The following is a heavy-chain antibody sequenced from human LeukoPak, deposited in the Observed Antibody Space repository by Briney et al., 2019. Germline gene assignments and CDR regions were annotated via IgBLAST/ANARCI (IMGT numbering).Heavy chain of an antibody. J-gene: IGHJ4*02. CDR3: ARLPPPDLYYFDY. CDR2: IKTDGTTT. Sequence: GGSLRLSCAGSGFIFSNYWMHWVRQAPGKGLMWVSRIKTDGTTTYYADSVKGRFTISRDNAKNSLYLQMNSLRAEDTAVYYCARLPPPDLYYFDYWGQGTLVTVSS. CDR1: GFIFSNYW. V-gene: IGHV3-74*01.